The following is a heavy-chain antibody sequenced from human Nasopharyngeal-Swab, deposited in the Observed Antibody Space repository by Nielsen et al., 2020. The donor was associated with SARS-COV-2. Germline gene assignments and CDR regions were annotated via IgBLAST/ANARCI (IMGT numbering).Heavy chain of an antibody. V-gene: IGHV3-30-3*01. J-gene: IGHJ4*02. CDR1: EFTFSSYA. CDR3: ARDHSSGWYGEFDY. Sequence: GESLKISCAASEFTFSSYAMHWVRQAPGKGLEWVAVISYDGSNKYYADSVKGRFTISRDNSKNTLYLQMNSLRAEDTAVYYCARDHSSGWYGEFDYWGQGTLVTVSS. D-gene: IGHD6-19*01. CDR2: ISYDGSNK.